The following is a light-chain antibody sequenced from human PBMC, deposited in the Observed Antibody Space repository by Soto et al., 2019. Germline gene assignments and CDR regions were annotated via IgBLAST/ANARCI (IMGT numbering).Light chain of an antibody. V-gene: IGLV2-8*01. Sequence: QSALTQPPSASGSPGQSVTVSCTGTSSDVGGYNYVSWYQQYPGKAPKLMIYEVSKRPSGVPDRFSGSKSGKTASLTVSGLKPEDEADYYCTSYAGSYIWVFGGGTKLTVL. CDR2: EVS. J-gene: IGLJ3*02. CDR3: TSYAGSYIWV. CDR1: SSDVGGYNY.